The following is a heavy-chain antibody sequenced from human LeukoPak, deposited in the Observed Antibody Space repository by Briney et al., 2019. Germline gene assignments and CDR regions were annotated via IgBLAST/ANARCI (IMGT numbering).Heavy chain of an antibody. CDR1: GFTFSNAW. CDR3: TTPTFLDRRLYYFHH. V-gene: IGHV3-15*01. CDR2: IKTKTDGETT. Sequence: PGGSLRLSCAASGFTFSNAWMTWARQAPGKGLEWGGRIKTKTDGETTVYAAPVQGRFTISRDDSKNTVYLQMNTLKIEDTAVHYRTTPTFLDRRLYYFHHWGQGTPVTVSS. J-gene: IGHJ1*01. D-gene: IGHD3-10*01.